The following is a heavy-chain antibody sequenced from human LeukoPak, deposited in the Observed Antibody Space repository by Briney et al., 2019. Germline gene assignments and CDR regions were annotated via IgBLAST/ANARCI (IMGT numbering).Heavy chain of an antibody. CDR2: LNPHTGGA. V-gene: IGHV1-2*06. Sequence: ASVKVSCKASGYTFTGYYMHWVRQAPGQGLEWMGQLNPHTGGANYAQKFQGRVSMTTDASINTAYMEVTRLTSDDTAVYYCARVTWKTIIAAPDYWGQGTLVTVSS. CDR1: GYTFTGYY. CDR3: ARVTWKTIIAAPDY. J-gene: IGHJ4*02. D-gene: IGHD3-3*01.